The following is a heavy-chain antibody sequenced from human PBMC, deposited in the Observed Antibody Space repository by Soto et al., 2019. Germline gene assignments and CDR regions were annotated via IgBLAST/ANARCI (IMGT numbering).Heavy chain of an antibody. Sequence: SVKVSCKASGGTFSSYAISWVRQAPGQGLEWMGGIIPIFGTANYAQKFQGRVTITADESTSTAYMELSSLRSEDTAVYYCARGGQQLVPGSFDYWGQGTLVTSPQ. J-gene: IGHJ4*02. V-gene: IGHV1-69*13. CDR1: GGTFSSYA. CDR2: IIPIFGTA. D-gene: IGHD6-13*01. CDR3: ARGGQQLVPGSFDY.